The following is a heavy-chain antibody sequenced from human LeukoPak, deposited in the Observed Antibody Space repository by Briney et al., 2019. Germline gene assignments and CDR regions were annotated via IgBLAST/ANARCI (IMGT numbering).Heavy chain of an antibody. V-gene: IGHV4-59*01. CDR2: IYYSGST. J-gene: IGHJ4*02. CDR3: ARSRYFDPPRV. CDR1: GGSISSYY. D-gene: IGHD3-9*01. Sequence: SETLSLTCTVSGGSISSYYWSWIRQPPGKGLEWIGYIYYSGSTNYNPSLKSRVTISVDTSKNQFSLKLSSVTAADTAVYYCARSRYFDPPRVWGQGTLVTVSS.